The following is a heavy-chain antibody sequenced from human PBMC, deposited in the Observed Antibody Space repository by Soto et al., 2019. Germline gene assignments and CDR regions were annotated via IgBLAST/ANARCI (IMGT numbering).Heavy chain of an antibody. CDR2: IIPIFGTA. J-gene: IGHJ4*02. Sequence: ASVKVSCKASGYTFTSYGISWVRQAPGQGLEWMGGIIPIFGTANYAQKFQGRVTITADESTSTAYMELSSLRSEDTAVYYFARDPSYYYDSSGYPASGSDYWGQGTLVTVSS. V-gene: IGHV1-69*13. CDR3: ARDPSYYYDSSGYPASGSDY. D-gene: IGHD3-22*01. CDR1: GYTFTSYG.